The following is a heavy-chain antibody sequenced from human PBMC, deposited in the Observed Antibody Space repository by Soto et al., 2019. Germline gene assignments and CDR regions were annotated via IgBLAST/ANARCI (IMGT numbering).Heavy chain of an antibody. D-gene: IGHD3-16*02. CDR3: ARGVDDYIWGSYRYGY. CDR2: IYYSGST. V-gene: IGHV4-59*01. CDR1: GGSISSYY. J-gene: IGHJ4*02. Sequence: QVQLQESGPGLVKPSETLSLTCTVSGGSISSYYWSWIRQPPGKGLEWIGYIYYSGSTNYNPSLQSRVTLAVETAKNQFSLELSSVTAADTAVYYCARGVDDYIWGSYRYGYWGQGTLVTVSS.